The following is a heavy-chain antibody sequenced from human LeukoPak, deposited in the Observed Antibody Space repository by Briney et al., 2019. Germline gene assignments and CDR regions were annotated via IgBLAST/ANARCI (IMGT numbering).Heavy chain of an antibody. V-gene: IGHV3-30*03. Sequence: GGSLRLSCAASGFTFSSYGMHWVRQAPGKGLEWVAVISYDGSNKYYADSVKGRFTISRDNSKNTLYLQMNSLRAEDTAVYYCARGGGWDQLLCHSWGQGTLLTVSS. CDR2: ISYDGSNK. J-gene: IGHJ1*01. CDR3: ARGGGWDQLLCHS. CDR1: GFTFSSYG. D-gene: IGHD2-2*01.